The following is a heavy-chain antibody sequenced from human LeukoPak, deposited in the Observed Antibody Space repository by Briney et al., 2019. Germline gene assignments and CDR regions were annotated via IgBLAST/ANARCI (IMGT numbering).Heavy chain of an antibody. D-gene: IGHD5-18*01. CDR3: AREPVDTPMVTSFDY. Sequence: ASVKVSCKASGYTFTDYYMHWVRQAPGQGLEWMGWINPNSGGTNYAQKFQGRVTMTRDTSISTAYMELSRLTSDDTAVYYCAREPVDTPMVTSFDYWGQGTLVTVFS. CDR2: INPNSGGT. J-gene: IGHJ4*02. V-gene: IGHV1-2*02. CDR1: GYTFTDYY.